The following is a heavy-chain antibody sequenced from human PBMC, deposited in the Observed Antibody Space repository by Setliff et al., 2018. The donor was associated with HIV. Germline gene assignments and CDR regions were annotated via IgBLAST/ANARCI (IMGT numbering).Heavy chain of an antibody. Sequence: LRLSCAASGFTFSSYSMNWVRQAPGKGLEWVSSISSSSSYIYYADSVKGRFTISRDNAKNSLYLQMNSLRAEDTAVYYCAREDYSLYYYYYMDVWGKGTTVTVSS. V-gene: IGHV3-21*01. CDR2: ISSSSSYI. D-gene: IGHD2-15*01. CDR3: AREDYSLYYYYYMDV. CDR1: GFTFSSYS. J-gene: IGHJ6*03.